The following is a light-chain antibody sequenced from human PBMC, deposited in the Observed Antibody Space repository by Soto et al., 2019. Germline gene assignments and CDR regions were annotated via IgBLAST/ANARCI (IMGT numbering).Light chain of an antibody. CDR3: QQSYSTPFT. CDR1: QTISNY. V-gene: IGKV1-39*01. Sequence: DIQMTQSPSSLSASVGDRVTITCRASQTISNYLIWYQQKPGKAPKLLIYAASSLQSGVPSKFSGSGSGTDFTLTISSLQPEDFATYYCQQSYSTPFTFGPGTTVDIK. J-gene: IGKJ3*01. CDR2: AAS.